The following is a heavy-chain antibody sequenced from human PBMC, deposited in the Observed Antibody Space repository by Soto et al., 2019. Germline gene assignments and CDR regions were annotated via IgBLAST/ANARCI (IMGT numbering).Heavy chain of an antibody. CDR1: GGSIVGLSYY. D-gene: IGHD6-6*01. CDR2: IYYSGST. J-gene: IGHJ5*02. V-gene: IGHV4-39*01. Sequence: SVMMCVRWTVVGGSIVGLSYYWGLIHQPPGKGLEWIGSIYYSGSTYYNPSLKSRVTISVDTSKNQFSLKLSSVTAADTAVYYCARLYSSSLLPFHWFDPWCPGILVTVSS. CDR3: ARLYSSSLLPFHWFDP.